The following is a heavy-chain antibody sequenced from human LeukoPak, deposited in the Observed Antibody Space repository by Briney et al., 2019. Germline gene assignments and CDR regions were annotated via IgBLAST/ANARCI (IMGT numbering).Heavy chain of an antibody. J-gene: IGHJ3*02. D-gene: IGHD3-22*01. CDR1: GFTFSSYA. CDR3: AREVDSSTSGSAFDI. Sequence: GGSLRLSWAASGFTFSSYAMSWVRQAPGKGLEWVSAISGSGGSTYYADSVKGRFTISRDNSKNTLYLQMNSLRAEDTAVYYCAREVDSSTSGSAFDIWGQGTTVTVSS. CDR2: ISGSGGST. V-gene: IGHV3-23*01.